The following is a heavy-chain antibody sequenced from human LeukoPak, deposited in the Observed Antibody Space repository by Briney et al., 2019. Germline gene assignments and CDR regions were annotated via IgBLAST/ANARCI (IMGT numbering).Heavy chain of an antibody. CDR1: GYSFTSYW. V-gene: IGHV5-51*01. D-gene: IGHD2-2*01. Sequence: GESLKISCKGSGYSFTSYWIGWVRQMPGKGLEWMGIIYPGDSDTRYSPSFQGQVTISADKSISTAYLQWSSLKASDTAMYYCARRGEYCSSTSCSHFDYWGQGTLVTVSS. CDR2: IYPGDSDT. CDR3: ARRGEYCSSTSCSHFDY. J-gene: IGHJ4*02.